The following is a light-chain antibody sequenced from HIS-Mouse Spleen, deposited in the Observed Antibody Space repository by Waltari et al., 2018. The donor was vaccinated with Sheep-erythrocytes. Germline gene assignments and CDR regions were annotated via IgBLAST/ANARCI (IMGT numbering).Light chain of an antibody. Sequence: QSALTQPASVSGSPGQSITISCTGTSIDVGSYKLASRYQQHPVKAPKLSINEGSKRPSGVSNRFSGSKSGNTASLTISGLQAEDEADYYCCSYAGSSTPWVFGGGTKLTVL. CDR2: EGS. J-gene: IGLJ3*02. CDR1: SIDVGSYKL. CDR3: CSYAGSSTPWV. V-gene: IGLV2-23*01.